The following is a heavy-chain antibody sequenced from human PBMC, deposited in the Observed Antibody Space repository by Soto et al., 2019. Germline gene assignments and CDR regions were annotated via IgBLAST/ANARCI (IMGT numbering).Heavy chain of an antibody. CDR3: AKGLSGSGAYQWFDP. Sequence: EVQLLESGGGLVQPGGSLRLSCVASAFTFSRFAMSWVRQTPGKGLEWVSAISGSGDKTFYADSVKGRFTISRDNSKNTLYLQMNSLRVEYTAVYYCAKGLSGSGAYQWFDPWGQGTLVTVSS. V-gene: IGHV3-23*01. D-gene: IGHD3-10*01. CDR2: ISGSGDKT. J-gene: IGHJ5*02. CDR1: AFTFSRFA.